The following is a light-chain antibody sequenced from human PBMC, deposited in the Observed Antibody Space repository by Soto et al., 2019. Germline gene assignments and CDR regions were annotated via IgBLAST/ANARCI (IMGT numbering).Light chain of an antibody. CDR1: QSISVC. CDR3: QQYNSYSPT. Sequence: DIQMTQSPSTLSASVGDRVTITCRASQSISVCLAWYQQKAGKAPNLLIYKASRLESGVPSRFCGSGSETEFTLTISVLQPGDSATYYCQQYNSYSPTFGQGTKVEVK. V-gene: IGKV1-5*03. J-gene: IGKJ1*01. CDR2: KAS.